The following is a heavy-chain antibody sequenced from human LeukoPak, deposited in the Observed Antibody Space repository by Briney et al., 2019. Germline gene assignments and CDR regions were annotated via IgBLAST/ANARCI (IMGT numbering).Heavy chain of an antibody. V-gene: IGHV1-2*02. CDR1: GYTFTGQY. CDR2: INADSGDT. Sequence: ASVKVSCKASGYTFTGQYMHWVRQAPGQALEWRGRINADSGDTNYAQKLQGRVTMTRDTSISTAYMELSSLRLDDTAVYYCARGWNRSPRDFWGQGTLVTVSS. D-gene: IGHD1-1*01. J-gene: IGHJ4*02. CDR3: ARGWNRSPRDF.